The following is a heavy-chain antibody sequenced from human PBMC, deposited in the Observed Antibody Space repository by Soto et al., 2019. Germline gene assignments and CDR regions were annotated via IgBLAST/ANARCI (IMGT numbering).Heavy chain of an antibody. J-gene: IGHJ6*02. CDR3: ARDTAAAGTAYGMDV. D-gene: IGHD6-13*01. V-gene: IGHV3-33*08. CDR2: IWYDGSNK. Sequence: GGSLRLSCAASGFTFSSYWMHWVRQAPGKGLEWVGIIWYDGSNKYYADSVKGRFTISRDSSKNTVYLQMDSLRVEDTAVYYCARDTAAAGTAYGMDVWGQGTTVTSP. CDR1: GFTFSSYW.